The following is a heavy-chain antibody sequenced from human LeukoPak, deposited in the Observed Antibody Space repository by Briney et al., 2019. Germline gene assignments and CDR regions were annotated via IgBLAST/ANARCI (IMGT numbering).Heavy chain of an antibody. CDR3: ARDVLLWFGELFHSSNWFDP. V-gene: IGHV1-8*01. D-gene: IGHD3-10*01. J-gene: IGHJ5*02. CDR2: MNPNSGNT. Sequence: ASVKVSCKASGYTFTSYDINWVRQATGQGLEWMGRMNPNSGNTGYAQKFQGRVTMTRNTSISTAYMELSSLRSEDTAVYYCARDVLLWFGELFHSSNWFDPWGQGTLVTVSS. CDR1: GYTFTSYD.